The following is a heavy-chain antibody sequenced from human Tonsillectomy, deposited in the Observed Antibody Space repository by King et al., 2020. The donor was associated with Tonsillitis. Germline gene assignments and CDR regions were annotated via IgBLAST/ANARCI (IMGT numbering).Heavy chain of an antibody. V-gene: IGHV4-38-2*02. CDR1: GYSISSGYY. CDR3: ARDGYNNY. D-gene: IGHD5-24*01. J-gene: IGHJ4*02. CDR2: IYHSGST. Sequence: QLQESGPGLVKPSETLSLTCTVSGYSISSGYYWGWIRQPPGKGLEWIGSIYHSGSTYYNPSLKSRVTISVDTSKNQFSLKLSSVTAADTAVYYCARDGYNNYWGQGTLGTVSS.